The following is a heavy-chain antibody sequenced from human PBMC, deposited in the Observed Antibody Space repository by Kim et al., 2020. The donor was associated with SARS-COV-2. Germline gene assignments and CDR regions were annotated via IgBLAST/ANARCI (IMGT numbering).Heavy chain of an antibody. CDR1: GFTFSSYA. CDR2: ISGSGGST. D-gene: IGHD1-26*01. J-gene: IGHJ6*02. V-gene: IGHV3-23*01. Sequence: GGSLRLSCAASGFTFSSYAMSWVRQAPGKGLEWVSAISGSGGSTYYADSVKGRFTISRDNSKNTLYLQMNSLRAEDTAVYYCAKDSGGTSGSHWYYYYYGMDVWGQGTTVTVSS. CDR3: AKDSGGTSGSHWYYYYYGMDV.